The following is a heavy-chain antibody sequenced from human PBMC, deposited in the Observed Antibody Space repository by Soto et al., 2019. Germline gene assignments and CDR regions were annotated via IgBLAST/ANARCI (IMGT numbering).Heavy chain of an antibody. CDR3: ARSVGDPLYYLDY. J-gene: IGHJ4*02. V-gene: IGHV4-59*08. CDR2: TDYSGNT. CDR1: SDSISSYY. D-gene: IGHD1-26*01. Sequence: QVQLQESGPGLVRPSETLSLTCTVSSDSISSYYWIWIRQSPGKGLEWIGYTDYSGNTNYNPSLKSRVIISGDTSKNQFSLRLSSVTAADTAVYYCARSVGDPLYYLDYWGQGTLVTGSS.